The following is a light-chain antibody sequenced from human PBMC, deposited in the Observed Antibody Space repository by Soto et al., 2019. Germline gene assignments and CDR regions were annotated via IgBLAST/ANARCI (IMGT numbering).Light chain of an antibody. J-gene: IGKJ3*01. V-gene: IGKV3-11*01. CDR1: QSVSSY. Sequence: EIVLTQSPATLSLSPGERATLSCRASQSVSSYLAWYQQKPGQAPRLLIYDASNRATGIPARFSGSGSGTDFTLTIRSLETEDFAVYYCQQRSNWPLFTFRPGTKVDSK. CDR3: QQRSNWPLFT. CDR2: DAS.